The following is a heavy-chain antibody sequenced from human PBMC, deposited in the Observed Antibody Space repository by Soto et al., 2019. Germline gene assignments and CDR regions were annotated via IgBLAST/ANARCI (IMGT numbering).Heavy chain of an antibody. CDR1: GFAFDING. CDR2: ISAGGGTT. Sequence: AGGSLRLSCAASGFAFDINGMTWVRQVPGKGLEWVSAISAGGGTTYYADPVKGRFTISRDNSKNTLYLQMNSLRAEDTAVYYCARDFPPGAFDIWGQGTMVTVSS. CDR3: ARDFPPGAFDI. V-gene: IGHV3-23*01. J-gene: IGHJ3*02.